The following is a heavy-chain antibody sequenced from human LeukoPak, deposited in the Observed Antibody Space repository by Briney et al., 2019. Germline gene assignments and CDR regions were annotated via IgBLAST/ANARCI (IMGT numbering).Heavy chain of an antibody. Sequence: PSKTLSLTCSVSGGSISNYYWGWIRQPPGKGLEWIGYIYSSGSTNYNPSLKSRVTISVDTSKNQFSLRLSSVTAADTAMYYCSRRRMVRGSYGMDVWGQGTTVTVSS. D-gene: IGHD3-10*01. CDR2: IYSSGST. J-gene: IGHJ6*02. CDR3: SRRRMVRGSYGMDV. V-gene: IGHV4-59*08. CDR1: GGSISNYY.